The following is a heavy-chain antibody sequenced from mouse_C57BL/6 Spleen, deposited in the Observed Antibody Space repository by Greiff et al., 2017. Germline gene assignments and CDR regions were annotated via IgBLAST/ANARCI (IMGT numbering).Heavy chain of an antibody. J-gene: IGHJ4*01. Sequence: VQLQQSGPELVKPGASVKMSCKASGYTFTDYNMHWVKQSHGKSLEWIGYINPNNGGTSYNQKFKGKATLTVNKSSSTAYRELSSLASEDSAVYNCARGAYGRDAVDYWGQGTSVTVSS. CDR3: ARGAYGRDAVDY. CDR1: GYTFTDYN. CDR2: INPNNGGT. D-gene: IGHD1-1*01. V-gene: IGHV1-22*01.